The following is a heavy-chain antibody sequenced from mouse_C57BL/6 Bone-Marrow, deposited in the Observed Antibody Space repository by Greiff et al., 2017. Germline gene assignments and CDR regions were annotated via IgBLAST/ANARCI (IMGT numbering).Heavy chain of an antibody. D-gene: IGHD2-10*01. Sequence: DVKLVESGGDLVKPGGSLKLSCAASGFTFSSYGLSWVRQTPDKRLEWVATISSGGSYTYYPDSVKGRFTISRDNATNTLYLQMSSLKSEDTALYYCARPLLSRGVDYWGQGTTLTVSS. CDR2: ISSGGSYT. V-gene: IGHV5-6*02. J-gene: IGHJ2*01. CDR1: GFTFSSYG. CDR3: ARPLLSRGVDY.